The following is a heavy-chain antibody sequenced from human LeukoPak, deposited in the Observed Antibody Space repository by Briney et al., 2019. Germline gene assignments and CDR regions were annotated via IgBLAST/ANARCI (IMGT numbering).Heavy chain of an antibody. CDR1: GGTFSRFT. CDR2: ITPIFGTA. CDR3: AREWGLESSGYYYAY. J-gene: IGHJ4*02. D-gene: IGHD3-22*01. V-gene: IGHV1-69*13. Sequence: SVKVSCKASGGTFSRFTISWVRQAPGQGFEWMGGITPIFGTANFAQKFQGRVSITADESTSTAFMELSSPRSEDTAVYYCAREWGLESSGYYYAYWGQGTLVTVSS.